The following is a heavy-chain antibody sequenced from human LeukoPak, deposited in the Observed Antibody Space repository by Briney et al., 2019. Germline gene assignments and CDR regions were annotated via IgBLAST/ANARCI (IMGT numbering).Heavy chain of an antibody. Sequence: GGSLRLSCAASGFTFSSYGMHWVRQAPNKGLEWVAVISYDGKRNYYADSVKGRFTLSRDDSKNTVYLQMNRLRAEDTAVYFCVRGSKIRGVIPEGEFDYWGQGTLVTVSS. CDR3: VRGSKIRGVIPEGEFDY. V-gene: IGHV3-30*03. D-gene: IGHD3-10*01. CDR2: ISYDGKRN. J-gene: IGHJ4*02. CDR1: GFTFSSYG.